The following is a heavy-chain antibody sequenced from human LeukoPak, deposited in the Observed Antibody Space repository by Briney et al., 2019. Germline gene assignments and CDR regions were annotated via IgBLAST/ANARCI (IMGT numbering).Heavy chain of an antibody. CDR2: ISNSSPNI. CDR3: ARALHDSSGYYFDY. CDR1: GFTFISYS. J-gene: IGHJ4*02. Sequence: PGGSLRLSCAASGFTFISYSMNWVRQAPGKGLEWVLSISNSSPNIYYADSVKGRFTISRDSAKDSLFLQMNSLRAEDTAVYYCARALHDSSGYYFDYWGQGTLVTVSS. V-gene: IGHV3-21*01. D-gene: IGHD3-22*01.